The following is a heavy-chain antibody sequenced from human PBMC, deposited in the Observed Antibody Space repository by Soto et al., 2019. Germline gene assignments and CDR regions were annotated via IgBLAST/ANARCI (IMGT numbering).Heavy chain of an antibody. J-gene: IGHJ4*02. V-gene: IGHV3-48*01. CDR2: IGIGSSTK. CDR3: ARAPGYYGDFFDY. CDR1: GFTFRNYG. Sequence: GGSLRLSCAASGFTFRNYGMNWVRQAPGKGLEWVSYIGIGSSTKYYADSVKGRFTISRDNAKNSLYLQMDSLRAEDTAFYYCARAPGYYGDFFDYWGQGTLVTVSS. D-gene: IGHD4-17*01.